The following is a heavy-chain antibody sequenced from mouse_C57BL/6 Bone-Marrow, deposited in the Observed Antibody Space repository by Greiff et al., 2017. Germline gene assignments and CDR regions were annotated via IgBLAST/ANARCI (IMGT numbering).Heavy chain of an antibody. CDR3: ARPYGSSEAWFAY. V-gene: IGHV1-52*01. D-gene: IGHD1-1*01. Sequence: QVQLQQPGAELVRPGSSVKLSCKASGYTFTSYWMHWVKQRPIQGLEWIGNIDPSDSDTNYNQKFQAKDTLTVDKSSSTAYLQLSSLTSEDYAVYYCARPYGSSEAWFAYWGQGTLVTVSA. J-gene: IGHJ3*01. CDR1: GYTFTSYW. CDR2: IDPSDSDT.